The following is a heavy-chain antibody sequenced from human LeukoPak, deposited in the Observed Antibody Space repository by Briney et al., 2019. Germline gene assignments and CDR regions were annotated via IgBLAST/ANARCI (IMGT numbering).Heavy chain of an antibody. V-gene: IGHV4-59*01. Sequence: SETLSLTCTVSGASISDYYWMWIRQPPGKGLEWIGYISYTGSTNSNPSLKSRVVMSVDMSKNQFSLSLTSVSAADSALYAGAYGDTYYDFWGQGTLVSVSS. CDR2: ISYTGST. CDR3: AYGDTYYDF. CDR1: GASISDYY. J-gene: IGHJ4*02. D-gene: IGHD4/OR15-4a*01.